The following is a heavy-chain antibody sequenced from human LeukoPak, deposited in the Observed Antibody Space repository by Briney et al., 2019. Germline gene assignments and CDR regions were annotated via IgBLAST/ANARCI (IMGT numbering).Heavy chain of an antibody. CDR1: GYTFTGYY. J-gene: IGHJ5*02. D-gene: IGHD6-19*01. Sequence: ASVKVSCKVSGYTFTGYYLHWVRQAPGQGLEWMGRINPSSGGTNYAQKFQGRVTMTRDTSINTAYMELSSLISEDTAVYYCTRKSSGRDYNWFDPWGQGTLVTVSS. V-gene: IGHV1-2*06. CDR2: INPSSGGT. CDR3: TRKSSGRDYNWFDP.